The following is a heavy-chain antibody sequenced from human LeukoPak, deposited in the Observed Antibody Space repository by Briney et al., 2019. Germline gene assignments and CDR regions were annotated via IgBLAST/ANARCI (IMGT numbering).Heavy chain of an antibody. D-gene: IGHD6-13*01. CDR2: INPNSGGT. CDR1: GYTFTGYY. J-gene: IGHJ3*02. CDR3: ARGGYSSSWYDHDAFDI. V-gene: IGHV1-2*02. Sequence: ASVKVSCEASGYTFTGYYMHWVRQAPGQGLEWMGGINPNSGGTNYAQNFQGRVTMTRDTSISTAYMELSRLRSDDTAVYYCARGGYSSSWYDHDAFDIWGQGTMVTVSS.